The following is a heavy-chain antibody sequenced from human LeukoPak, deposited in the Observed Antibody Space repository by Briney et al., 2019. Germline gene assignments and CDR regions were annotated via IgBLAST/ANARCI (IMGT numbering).Heavy chain of an antibody. CDR3: ARGGYGDYDEPPYCYYGMDV. J-gene: IGHJ6*02. D-gene: IGHD4-17*01. Sequence: PGGSLRLSCAASGFTFSSYAMNWVRQAPGKGLEWVAVISYDGNNKYYADSVKGRFTISRDNSKNTLYLQMNSLRAEDTAVYYCARGGYGDYDEPPYCYYGMDVWGQGTTVTVSS. V-gene: IGHV3-30-3*01. CDR1: GFTFSSYA. CDR2: ISYDGNNK.